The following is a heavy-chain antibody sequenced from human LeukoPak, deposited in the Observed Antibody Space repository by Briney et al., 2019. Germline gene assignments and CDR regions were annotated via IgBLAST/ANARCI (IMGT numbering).Heavy chain of an antibody. Sequence: GGSLTLSCAASGFTFSTYWMSWVRKAPGKGLELVANIKQDGSEKYYLDSVKGRFTISRDNAKNSLYLQMNSLRAEDTAVYFCTREAAAGIDYWGQGTLVTVSS. CDR3: TREAAAGIDY. J-gene: IGHJ4*02. D-gene: IGHD6-13*01. V-gene: IGHV3-7*01. CDR1: GFTFSTYW. CDR2: IKQDGSEK.